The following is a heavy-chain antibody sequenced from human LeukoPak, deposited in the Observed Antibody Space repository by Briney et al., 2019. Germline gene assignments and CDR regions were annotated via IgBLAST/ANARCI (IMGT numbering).Heavy chain of an antibody. CDR3: ARASCSSGGSRYSYEVDY. CDR1: GGSISSYY. V-gene: IGHV4-59*06. Sequence: SETLSLTCTVSGGSISSYYWSWIRQHPGKGLEWIGYIYYSGSTYYNPSLKSRVTISVDTSKNQFSLKLSSVTAADTAVYYCARASCSSGGSRYSYEVDYWGQGTLVTVSS. CDR2: IYYSGST. J-gene: IGHJ4*02. D-gene: IGHD2-15*01.